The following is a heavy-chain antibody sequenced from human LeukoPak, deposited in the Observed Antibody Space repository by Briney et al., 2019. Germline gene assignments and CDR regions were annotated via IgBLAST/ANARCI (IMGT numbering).Heavy chain of an antibody. Sequence: GESLRLSCGASGFSFTTYWMGGARQATGKGLKGVANIKPDGTEKYYVDSVKGRFTISRDNAKNSLYLQMNSLRVEDTAVYYCAKLAKYFYGSETYYFFEHWGQGTPVTASS. CDR1: GFSFTTYW. D-gene: IGHD3-10*01. J-gene: IGHJ4*02. CDR2: IKPDGTEK. CDR3: AKLAKYFYGSETYYFFEH. V-gene: IGHV3-7*01.